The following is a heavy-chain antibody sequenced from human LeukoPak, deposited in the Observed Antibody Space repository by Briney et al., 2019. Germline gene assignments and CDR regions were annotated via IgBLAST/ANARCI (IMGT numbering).Heavy chain of an antibody. J-gene: IGHJ4*02. Sequence: ASETLSLTCAVYGGSFSGYYWSWIRQPPGKGLEWIGEINHSGSTNYNPSLKSRVTISVDTSKNQFSLKLSSVTAADTAVYYCARVRGYSYGPNDYWGQGTLVTVSS. CDR2: INHSGST. CDR1: GGSFSGYY. D-gene: IGHD5-18*01. V-gene: IGHV4-34*01. CDR3: ARVRGYSYGPNDY.